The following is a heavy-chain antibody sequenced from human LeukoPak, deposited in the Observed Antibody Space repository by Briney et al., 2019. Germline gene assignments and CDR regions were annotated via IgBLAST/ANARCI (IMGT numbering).Heavy chain of an antibody. V-gene: IGHV4-39*01. CDR2: IFYGGST. Sequence: SETLSLTCTVSGGSISSSSYFWDWIRQPPGKGLEWIGTIFYGGSTSYNPSLKSRVTISVDTSKNQFSLRLSSVTAADAAVYYCARQDTSSWAHGMDVWGQGTTVTVSS. D-gene: IGHD6-13*01. CDR3: ARQDTSSWAHGMDV. CDR1: GGSISSSSYF. J-gene: IGHJ6*02.